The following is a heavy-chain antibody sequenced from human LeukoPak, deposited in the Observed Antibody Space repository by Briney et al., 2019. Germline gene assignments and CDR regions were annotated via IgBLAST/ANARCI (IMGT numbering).Heavy chain of an antibody. J-gene: IGHJ5*02. Sequence: GASVKVSCKASGGTFSSYAISWVRQAPGQGLEWMGRIIPILGIANYAQKFQGRVTITADKSTSTAYMELSSLRSEDTAVYYCARSYYGDYEYNWFDPWGQGTLVTVPS. CDR1: GGTFSSYA. CDR3: ARSYYGDYEYNWFDP. V-gene: IGHV1-69*04. D-gene: IGHD4-17*01. CDR2: IIPILGIA.